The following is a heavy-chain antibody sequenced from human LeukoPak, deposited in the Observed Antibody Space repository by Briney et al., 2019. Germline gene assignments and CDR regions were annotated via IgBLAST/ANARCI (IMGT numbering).Heavy chain of an antibody. CDR1: GFTFSSYW. Sequence: GGSLRLSCAGSGFTFSSYWMNWGRQAPGKGLEWVANIKQDGSETYYVDSVKGRFTISRDNAKNSLYLQMNSLRAEDTAVYYCARGPATYNWNHFFDYWGQGTLVTVSS. D-gene: IGHD1-14*01. CDR3: ARGPATYNWNHFFDY. J-gene: IGHJ4*02. V-gene: IGHV3-7*04. CDR2: IKQDGSET.